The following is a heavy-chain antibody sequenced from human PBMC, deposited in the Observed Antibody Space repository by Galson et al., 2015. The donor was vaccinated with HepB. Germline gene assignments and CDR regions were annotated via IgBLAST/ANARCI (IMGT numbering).Heavy chain of an antibody. D-gene: IGHD1-26*01. V-gene: IGHV3-23*01. J-gene: IGHJ4*02. CDR1: GFTFSSYA. Sequence: SLRLSCAASGFTFSSYAMSWVRQAPGKGLEWVSAISGSGGNTYYADSAKGRFTISRDNSKNTLYLQMNSLRAEDTAVYYCAKGDSPLLDPFDYWGQGTLVTVSS. CDR2: ISGSGGNT. CDR3: AKGDSPLLDPFDY.